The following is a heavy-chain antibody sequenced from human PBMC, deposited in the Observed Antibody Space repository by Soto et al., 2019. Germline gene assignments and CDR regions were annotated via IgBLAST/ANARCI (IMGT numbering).Heavy chain of an antibody. J-gene: IGHJ3*02. CDR1: GFTLSSYE. CDR3: ARFVGRVAFEN. Sequence: WGSLRLSCAASGFTLSSYEMNWVRQTPRKGLEWLSYMNTRGTTIYYADSVKGRFTMSRDNAKNSLYLQMNDLRAEDTAVYYGARFVGRVAFENWCQRTMVTVSS. CDR2: MNTRGTTI. V-gene: IGHV3-48*03.